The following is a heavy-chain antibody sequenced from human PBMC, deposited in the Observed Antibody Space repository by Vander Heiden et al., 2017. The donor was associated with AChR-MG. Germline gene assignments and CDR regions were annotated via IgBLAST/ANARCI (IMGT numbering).Heavy chain of an antibody. J-gene: IGHJ6*02. CDR1: GGSISSSSYY. V-gene: IGHV4-39*01. D-gene: IGHD3-16*02. CDR3: ARQGEAYYDYVWGSYRSRYYYYYYGMDV. CDR2: IYYSGST. Sequence: QLQLQESGPGLVKPSETLSLTCTVSGGSISSSSYYWGWIRQPPGKGLEWIGSIYYSGSTYYNPSLKSRVTISVDTSKNQFSLKLSSVTAADTAVYYCARQGEAYYDYVWGSYRSRYYYYYYGMDVWGQGTTVTVSS.